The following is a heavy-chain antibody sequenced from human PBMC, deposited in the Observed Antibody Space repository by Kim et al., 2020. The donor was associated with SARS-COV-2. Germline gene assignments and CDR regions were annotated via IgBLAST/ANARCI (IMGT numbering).Heavy chain of an antibody. D-gene: IGHD3-10*01. Sequence: GGSLRLSCAASGFTFSSYAMHWVRQAPGKGLEWVAVISYDGSNKYYADSVKGRFTISRDNSKNTLYLQMNSLRAEDTAVYYCARDTDVLLWFGELWGDAFDIWGQGTMVTVSS. CDR3: ARDTDVLLWFGELWGDAFDI. V-gene: IGHV3-30*04. CDR1: GFTFSSYA. CDR2: ISYDGSNK. J-gene: IGHJ3*02.